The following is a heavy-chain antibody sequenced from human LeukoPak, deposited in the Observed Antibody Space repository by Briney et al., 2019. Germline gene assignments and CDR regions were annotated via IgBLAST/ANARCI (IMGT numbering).Heavy chain of an antibody. CDR3: ARVAGGSSDY. J-gene: IGHJ4*02. CDR2: SYHTGNT. Sequence: SETLSLTCAVSGYSISSGYYWGWIRQPPGKVLEWIGSSYHTGNTDYNPSLNSRVTVSVDTSKNQFSLTLSSVTAADTAVYYCARVAGGSSDYWGQGTLVTVSS. CDR1: GYSISSGYY. V-gene: IGHV4-38-2*01. D-gene: IGHD2-15*01.